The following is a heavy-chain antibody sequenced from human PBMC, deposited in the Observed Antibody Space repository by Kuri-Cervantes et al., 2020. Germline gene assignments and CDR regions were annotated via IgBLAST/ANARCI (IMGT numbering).Heavy chain of an antibody. J-gene: IGHJ4*02. CDR2: ILRGGDT. CDR3: ARVRDGYNPPVIDY. CDR1: GFPFSNYG. Sequence: GESLKISCAAFGFPFSNYGMAWVRQAPGKGLEWVSGILRGGDTYYADSVKDRFTISRDNAKNSLYLQMNSLRAEDTAVYYCARVRDGYNPPVIDYWGQGTLVTVSS. D-gene: IGHD5-24*01. V-gene: IGHV3-23*01.